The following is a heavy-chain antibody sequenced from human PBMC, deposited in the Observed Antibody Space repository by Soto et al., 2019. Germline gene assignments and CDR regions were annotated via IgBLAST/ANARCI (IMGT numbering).Heavy chain of an antibody. CDR1: GYSFASYW. J-gene: IGHJ6*02. V-gene: IGHV5-51*01. CDR3: ARTRSFTLGFYYDGMDV. Sequence: GESLKISCRGSGYSFASYWIGWVRQMPGKDLEWMGIIYPGDSDTRYSPSFQGQVTISADKSLRTAYLQWTSLKASDTALYYCARTRSFTLGFYYDGMDVWGQGTTVTVSS. D-gene: IGHD6-6*01. CDR2: IYPGDSDT.